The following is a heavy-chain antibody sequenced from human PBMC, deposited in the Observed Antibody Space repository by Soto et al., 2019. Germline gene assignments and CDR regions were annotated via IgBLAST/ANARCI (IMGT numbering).Heavy chain of an antibody. CDR2: IYYSGRP. Sequence: TLSLTCTVSGGSIDSGNFYWGWIRQPPGKGLEWIGTIYYSGRPFHNPSLKSRVTISVDTSKNQFSLKLYSVTAADTAVYYCARLRKLIAVASIDCWGQGTLVTVSS. CDR1: GGSIDSGNFY. J-gene: IGHJ4*02. CDR3: ARLRKLIAVASIDC. V-gene: IGHV4-39*01. D-gene: IGHD6-19*01.